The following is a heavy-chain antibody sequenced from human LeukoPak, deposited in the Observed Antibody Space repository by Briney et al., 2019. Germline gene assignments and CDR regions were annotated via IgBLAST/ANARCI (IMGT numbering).Heavy chain of an antibody. CDR3: ARVRAIVVVAANRELDC. CDR1: GFTFDDYA. D-gene: IGHD2-15*01. CDR2: ISGSDGST. V-gene: IGHV3-23*01. J-gene: IGHJ4*02. Sequence: GGSLRLSCAASGFTFDDYAMHWVRQAPGKGLEWVSAISGSDGSTYYADSVKGRFTISRDNSKNTLYLQMNSLRAEDTAVYYCARVRAIVVVAANRELDCWGQGTLVTVSS.